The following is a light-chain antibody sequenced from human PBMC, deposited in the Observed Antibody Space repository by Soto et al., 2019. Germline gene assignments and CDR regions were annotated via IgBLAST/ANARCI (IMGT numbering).Light chain of an antibody. CDR3: QQYGSSPLWT. J-gene: IGKJ1*01. CDR1: QSVSNDF. CDR2: GAS. Sequence: EIVLAQSPGTLSLSPGESATLSCRASQSVSNDFLAWYQQKPGQAPRLLIYGASSRATGIPDRFSGSGSGTDFTLTISRLGPEDFAVYYCQQYGSSPLWTFGQGTKVDIK. V-gene: IGKV3-20*01.